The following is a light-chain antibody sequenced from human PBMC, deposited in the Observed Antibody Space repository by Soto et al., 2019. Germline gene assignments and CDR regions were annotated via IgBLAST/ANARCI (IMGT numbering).Light chain of an antibody. CDR3: QQRDMWPRT. CDR2: GAS. CDR1: QSVGSY. J-gene: IGKJ2*01. V-gene: IGKV3-11*01. Sequence: EIVLTQSPATLSLSPGERATLSCRASQSVGSYLAWYQHKPGQAPRLLIYGASNRATDIPGRFSGRGSGTDFTLTISSLESGDSAVYYCQQRDMWPRTFGQGTKLEIK.